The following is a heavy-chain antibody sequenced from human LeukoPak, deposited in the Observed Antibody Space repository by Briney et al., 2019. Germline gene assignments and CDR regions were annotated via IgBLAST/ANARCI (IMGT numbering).Heavy chain of an antibody. CDR1: GGSISSSSYS. CDR3: ARVPGIL. J-gene: IGHJ4*02. CDR2: IHYDGNT. D-gene: IGHD6-13*01. V-gene: IGHV4-39*01. Sequence: SETLSLTCTVSGGSISSSSYSWTWIRQPPGKGLEWIGSIHYDGNTYYKPSLRSRVTISVDTSNQFSLRLSSATAADTAVYYCARVPGILWGQGTLVTVSS.